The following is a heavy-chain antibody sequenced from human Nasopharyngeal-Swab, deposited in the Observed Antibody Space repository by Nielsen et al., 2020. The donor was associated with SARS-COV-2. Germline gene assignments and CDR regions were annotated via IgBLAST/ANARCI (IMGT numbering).Heavy chain of an antibody. CDR1: GFTFNNYA. CDR3: ARGLTDYFDY. J-gene: IGHJ4*02. D-gene: IGHD3-9*01. V-gene: IGHV3-30*04. Sequence: GESLKISCAASGFTFNNYAMHWVRQAPGKGLEWVAVISYDGSNKYYADSVKGRFTISRDNSKNTLYLQMNSLRGEDTAVYYCARGLTDYFDYWSQGTLVTVSS. CDR2: ISYDGSNK.